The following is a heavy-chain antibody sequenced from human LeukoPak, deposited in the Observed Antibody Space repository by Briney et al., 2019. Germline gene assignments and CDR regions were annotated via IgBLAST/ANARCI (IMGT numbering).Heavy chain of an antibody. D-gene: IGHD6-13*01. CDR3: ARAASSWSYLNY. CDR2: ISSSSSYI. Sequence: GGSLRLSCAASGFTFRGYSMNWVGQAPGKGLQRVSSISSSSSYIYYADSVKGRFTISRDNAKNSLYLQMNSLRAEDTAVYYCARAASSWSYLNYWGQGTLVTVSS. J-gene: IGHJ4*02. CDR1: GFTFRGYS. V-gene: IGHV3-21*01.